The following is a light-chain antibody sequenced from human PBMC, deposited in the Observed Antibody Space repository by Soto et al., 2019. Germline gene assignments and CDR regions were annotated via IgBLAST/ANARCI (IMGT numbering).Light chain of an antibody. J-gene: IGLJ1*01. CDR3: SSYTGSNNFEV. V-gene: IGLV2-8*01. Sequence: QSALTQPPSASGSPGQSVTISCTGTSSDVGGYNYVSWYQQHPGKAPKLMIYEVSKRPSGVPDRFSGSKSGNTASLTVSGLQAEDEADYYCSSYTGSNNFEVFGTGLKVTVL. CDR1: SSDVGGYNY. CDR2: EVS.